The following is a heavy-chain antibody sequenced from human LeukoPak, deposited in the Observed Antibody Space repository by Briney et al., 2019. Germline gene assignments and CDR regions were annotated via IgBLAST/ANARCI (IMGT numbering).Heavy chain of an antibody. CDR3: ARGRGGYGFGY. CDR2: ISSSSSTI. D-gene: IGHD5-18*01. J-gene: IGHJ4*02. CDR1: GFTFSSYS. V-gene: IGHV3-48*02. Sequence: GGSLRLSCAASGFTFSSYSMNWVRQAPGKGLGWVSYISSSSSTIHYADSVKGRFTISRDNAKKSLYVQMNSPRDEDTAIYYCARGRGGYGFGYWGQGTLVTVSS.